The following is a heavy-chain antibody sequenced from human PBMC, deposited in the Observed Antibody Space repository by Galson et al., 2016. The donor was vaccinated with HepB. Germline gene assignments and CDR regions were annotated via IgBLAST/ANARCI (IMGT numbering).Heavy chain of an antibody. J-gene: IGHJ4*02. V-gene: IGHV2-5*02. D-gene: IGHD3-10*01. CDR2: IFWDDDK. Sequence: PALVKPTQTLTLTCTFSGFSLTTSGMGVGWIRQAPGKALEWLAFIFWDDDKRYRPSLETRLTISKDTSNDRVVLTMTNMDPVDTATYYCAHSDYYGSGTSSGVFDYWGQGTLVAVSS. CDR1: GFSLTTSGMG. CDR3: AHSDYYGSGTSSGVFDY.